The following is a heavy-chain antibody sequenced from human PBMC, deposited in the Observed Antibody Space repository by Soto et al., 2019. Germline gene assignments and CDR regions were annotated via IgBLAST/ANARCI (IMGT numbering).Heavy chain of an antibody. CDR2: ISGSGGST. V-gene: IGHV3-23*01. J-gene: IGHJ3*02. CDR1: GFTFSSYA. CDR3: AKDGLSPRSSRLNDTPTGVVHVDDFDT. Sequence: GSLSLYSATPGFTFSSYAMRWVRQAPGKGLERVPAISGSGGSTCYSYSVKGRFTISTDNPQNTLYLQMNSLRAEDTAVYYCAKDGLSPRSSRLNDTPTGVVHVDDFDTWGKYTMATVS. D-gene: IGHD2-2*01.